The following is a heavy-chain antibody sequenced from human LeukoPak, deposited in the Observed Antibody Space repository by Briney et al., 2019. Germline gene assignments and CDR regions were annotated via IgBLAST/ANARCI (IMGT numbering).Heavy chain of an antibody. V-gene: IGHV4-39*07. CDR1: GGSISSSSYY. J-gene: IGHJ3*02. CDR3: ARDLQITMIVVARGRHDAFDI. D-gene: IGHD3-22*01. CDR2: IYYSGST. Sequence: PSETLSLTCTVSGGSISSSSYYWGWIRQPPGKGLEWIGSIYYSGSTYYNPSLKSRVTISVDTSKNQFSLKLSSVTAADTAVYYCARDLQITMIVVARGRHDAFDIWGQGTMVTVSS.